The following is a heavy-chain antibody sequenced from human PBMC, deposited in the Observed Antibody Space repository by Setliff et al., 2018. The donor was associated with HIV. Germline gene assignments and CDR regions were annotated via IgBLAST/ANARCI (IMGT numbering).Heavy chain of an antibody. V-gene: IGHV4-39*02. J-gene: IGHJ6*03. CDR2: IYYNTRT. CDR1: GGSISRSDYY. CDR3: AGNQNWNGYAFPYIDV. D-gene: IGHD3-3*01. Sequence: PSETLSLTCTVSGGSISRSDYYWAWLRQPPGKEPEWIASIYYNTRTYYNLSLRSRVTISVDTSKNLFSLKMTSVTAADTAVYYCAGNQNWNGYAFPYIDVWGKGTTVTVSS.